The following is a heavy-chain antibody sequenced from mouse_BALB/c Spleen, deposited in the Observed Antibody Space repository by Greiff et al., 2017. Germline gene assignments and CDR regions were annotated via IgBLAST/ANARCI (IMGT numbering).Heavy chain of an antibody. CDR2: ISSGSSTI. J-gene: IGHJ4*01. CDR1: GFTFSSFG. V-gene: IGHV5-17*02. CDR3: AGGAMDY. Sequence: DVKLVESGGGLVQPGGSRKLSCAASGFTFSSFGMHWVRQAPEKGLEWVAYISSGSSTIYYADTVKGRFTISRDNPKNTLFLQMTSLRSEDTAMYYCAGGAMDYWGQGTSVTVAS.